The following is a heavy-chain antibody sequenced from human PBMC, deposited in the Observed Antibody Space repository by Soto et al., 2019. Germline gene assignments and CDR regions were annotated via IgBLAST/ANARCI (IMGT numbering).Heavy chain of an antibody. CDR2: ISYDGSNK. J-gene: IGHJ3*02. Sequence: GGSLRLSCAASGFTFSSYAMHWVRQAPGKGLEWVAVISYDGSNKYYADSVKGRFTISRDNSKNTLYLQMNSLRAEDTAVYYCARDAKGGHAARDAFDIWGQGTMVTVSS. V-gene: IGHV3-30-3*01. CDR1: GFTFSSYA. CDR3: ARDAKGGHAARDAFDI.